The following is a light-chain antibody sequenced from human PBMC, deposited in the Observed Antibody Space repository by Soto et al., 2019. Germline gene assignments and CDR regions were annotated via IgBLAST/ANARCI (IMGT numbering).Light chain of an antibody. CDR2: EVS. CDR3: TSYTSSNTLNVL. Sequence: QSALTQPASVSGSPGQSITISCTGTSSDVGAYNYVSWYQQHPGKAPKLMIFEVSNRPSGVSNRFSGSKSGNTASLTISGLQAEDEADYYCTSYTSSNTLNVLFGGGTKVTVL. J-gene: IGLJ3*02. V-gene: IGLV2-14*01. CDR1: SSDVGAYNY.